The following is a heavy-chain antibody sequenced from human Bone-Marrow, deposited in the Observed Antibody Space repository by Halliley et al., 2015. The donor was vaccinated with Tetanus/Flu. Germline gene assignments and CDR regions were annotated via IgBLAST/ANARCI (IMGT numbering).Heavy chain of an antibody. D-gene: IGHD3-22*01. CDR3: ARMPMYYYDNSGYYH. CDR2: INNGGTT. J-gene: IGHJ4*02. V-gene: IGHV4-59*01. Sequence: GFINNGGTTNYNPPLDGRVTLSVDTTKKQFSLKLRSVSAAETAVYYCARMPMYYYDNSGYYHWGQGALVTVSS.